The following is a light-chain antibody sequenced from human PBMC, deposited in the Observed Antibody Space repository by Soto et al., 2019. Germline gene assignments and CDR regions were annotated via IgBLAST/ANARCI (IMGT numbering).Light chain of an antibody. J-gene: IGKJ1*01. CDR1: QSVSAT. V-gene: IGKV3-15*01. Sequence: EIVMTQSPATLSVSPEERVTLSCRASQSVSATLSCYQQKPGQAPRLLVYGAYTRATGIPARFSGGGSGTEFTLTISSLQSQDVAVYYCQQYDNWPPGTFGQGTKVEIK. CDR2: GAY. CDR3: QQYDNWPPGT.